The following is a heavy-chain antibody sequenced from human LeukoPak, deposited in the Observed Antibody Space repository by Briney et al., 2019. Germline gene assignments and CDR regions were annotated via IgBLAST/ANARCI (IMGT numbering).Heavy chain of an antibody. CDR3: VKHAQVGTSTAFEV. CDR2: VTGSATTT. J-gene: IGHJ3*01. V-gene: IGHV3-23*01. Sequence: PGGSLRLSCTASGFTFDHFGMSWVRQAPGKGLEWVSAVTGSATTTSYADSVKGRFTVSRDNSQSLLSLQMDSLGAEDTAIYYCVKHAQVGTSTAFEVWGQGTLVTVSS. D-gene: IGHD1-26*01. CDR1: GFTFDHFG.